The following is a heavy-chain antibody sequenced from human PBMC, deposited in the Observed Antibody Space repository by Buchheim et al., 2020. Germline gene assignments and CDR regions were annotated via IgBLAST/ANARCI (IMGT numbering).Heavy chain of an antibody. CDR2: IKRKTDGETT. Sequence: EVQLVESGGGLVEPGGSLRVSCVVSGLNFSNAWMNWVRQAPGKGLEWVGRIKRKTDGETTDFAAPVKTRFPISRDDSKNMVDLQMNSLKTEDTAMYYCTTGHCTGGRCYDYWGQGTL. CDR3: TTGHCTGGRCYDY. D-gene: IGHD2-15*01. CDR1: GLNFSNAW. J-gene: IGHJ4*02. V-gene: IGHV3-15*07.